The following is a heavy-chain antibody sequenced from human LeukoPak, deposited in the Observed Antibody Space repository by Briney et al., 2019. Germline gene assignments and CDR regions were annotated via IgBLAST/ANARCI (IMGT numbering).Heavy chain of an antibody. CDR3: ARGCGDDGLYYFDY. CDR2: INHSGST. J-gene: IGHJ4*02. V-gene: IGHV4-34*01. CDR1: GGSFSGYY. D-gene: IGHD4-17*01. Sequence: PSETLSLTCAVYGGSFSGYYWSWIRQPPGKGLEWIGEINHSGSTNYNPSLKSRVTISVDTSKNQFSLKLSSVTAADTAVYYCARGCGDDGLYYFDYWGQGTLVTVSS.